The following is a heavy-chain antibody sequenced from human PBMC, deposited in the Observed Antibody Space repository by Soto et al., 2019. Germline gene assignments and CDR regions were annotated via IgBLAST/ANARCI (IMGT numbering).Heavy chain of an antibody. D-gene: IGHD3-9*01. CDR3: ARHELQYDILTGSGLNY. CDR2: IYPGDSDT. V-gene: IGHV5-51*01. CDR1: GSSFTSYW. J-gene: IGHJ4*02. Sequence: GESLKISCKGSGSSFTSYWIGWVRQMPGKGLEWMGIIYPGDSDTRYSPSFQGQVTISADKSISTAYLQWSSLKASDTAMYYCARHELQYDILTGSGLNYWGQGTLVTVSS.